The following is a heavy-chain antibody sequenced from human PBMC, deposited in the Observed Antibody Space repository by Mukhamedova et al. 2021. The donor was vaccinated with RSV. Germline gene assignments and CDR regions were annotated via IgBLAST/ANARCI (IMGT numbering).Heavy chain of an antibody. CDR2: IGGSDGGT. D-gene: IGHD1-1*01. V-gene: IGHV3-23*01. Sequence: GLEWVSSIGGSDGGTRYADAVKGRFTISRDNSQNMLYLHMSSLRDEDTAVYYRAKDPLQQLGTIYVDWWGQGTRGTV. J-gene: IGHJ4*02. CDR3: AKDPLQQLGTIYVDW.